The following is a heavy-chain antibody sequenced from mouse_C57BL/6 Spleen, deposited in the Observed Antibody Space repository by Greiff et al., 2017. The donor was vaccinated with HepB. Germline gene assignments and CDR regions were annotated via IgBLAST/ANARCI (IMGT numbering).Heavy chain of an antibody. CDR2: IYPSDSET. D-gene: IGHD1-1*01. CDR3: ARGDCCGSSSFAY. CDR1: GYTFTSYW. Sequence: QVQLQQPGAELVRPGSSVKLSCKASGYTFTSYWMAWVKQRPGQGLEWIGNIYPSDSETHYNQKFKDKATLTVDKSSIPTFMQLSSLTSEDSAVYCCARGDCCGSSSFAYWGQGTLVTVSA. J-gene: IGHJ3*01. V-gene: IGHV1-61*01.